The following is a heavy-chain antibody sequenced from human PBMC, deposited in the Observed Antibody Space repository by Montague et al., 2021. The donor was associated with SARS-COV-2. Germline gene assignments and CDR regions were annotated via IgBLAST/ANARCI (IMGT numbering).Heavy chain of an antibody. V-gene: IGHV4-34*01. CDR3: ARGAPTISMILVVITGAGWYFDL. J-gene: IGHJ2*01. D-gene: IGHD3-22*01. CDR1: GGCFSDYY. Sequence: SETLSLTCAVHGGCFSDYYWSWIRQPPGKGLEWIGEINHSGSTNYNPSLKSRVTISLDTSKNQFSLKLSSVTAADTAVYYCARGAPTISMILVVITGAGWYFDLGGCGTLVTVSS. CDR2: INHSGST.